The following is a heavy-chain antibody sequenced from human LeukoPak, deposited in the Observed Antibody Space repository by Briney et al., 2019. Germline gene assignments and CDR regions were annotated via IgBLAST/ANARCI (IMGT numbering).Heavy chain of an antibody. D-gene: IGHD6-13*01. CDR2: IRSDGSDT. CDR1: GFTFSDTW. CDR3: VRGVSSLNYYFDY. Sequence: GGSLRLSCAASGFTFSDTWMHWVRQVPGEGLVWVSRIRSDGSDTRYAESVKGRFTISRDNAKSTLYLQMNSLRADDTAVYYCVRGVSSLNYYFDYWGQGTLVTVSS. V-gene: IGHV3-74*01. J-gene: IGHJ4*02.